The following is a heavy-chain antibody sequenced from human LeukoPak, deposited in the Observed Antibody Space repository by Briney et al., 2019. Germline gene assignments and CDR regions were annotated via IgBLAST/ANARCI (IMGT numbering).Heavy chain of an antibody. Sequence: PGGSLRLSCAASGFTVSSNYMSWVRQAPGKGLEWVSVIYSGGSTYYADSVKGRFTISRDNSKNTLYLQMNSLRAEDTAVYYCARSVDIVATVDYWGQGTLVTVSS. J-gene: IGHJ4*02. CDR2: IYSGGST. V-gene: IGHV3-66*01. CDR1: GFTVSSNY. CDR3: ARSVDIVATVDY. D-gene: IGHD5-12*01.